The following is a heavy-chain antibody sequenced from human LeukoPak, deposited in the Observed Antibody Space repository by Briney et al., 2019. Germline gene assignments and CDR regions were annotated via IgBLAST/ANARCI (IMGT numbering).Heavy chain of an antibody. J-gene: IGHJ4*02. V-gene: IGHV3-48*01. CDR2: IGIDSGNT. CDR3: ARDHNYAFDN. D-gene: IGHD1-1*01. Sequence: GGSLRLSCTASGFPFIEYSMNWVRQAPGKGLEWIPYIGIDSGNTKYADSVRGRFTISADKAKNSLYLQMNSLRVEDTAVYYCARDHNYAFDNWGQGTLVSVAS. CDR1: GFPFIEYS.